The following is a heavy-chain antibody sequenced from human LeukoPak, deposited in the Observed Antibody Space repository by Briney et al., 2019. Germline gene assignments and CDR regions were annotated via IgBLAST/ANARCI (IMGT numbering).Heavy chain of an antibody. D-gene: IGHD4-17*01. CDR2: ISSSSSYI. V-gene: IGHV3-21*01. Sequence: GGSLRLSCAASGFTFSSYSMNWVRQAPGKGLEWVSSISSSSSYIYYADSVKGRFTISRDNAKNSLYLQMNSLRAEDTAVYYCARVGPDYGDYGSFDPWGQGTLVTVSS. J-gene: IGHJ5*02. CDR1: GFTFSSYS. CDR3: ARVGPDYGDYGSFDP.